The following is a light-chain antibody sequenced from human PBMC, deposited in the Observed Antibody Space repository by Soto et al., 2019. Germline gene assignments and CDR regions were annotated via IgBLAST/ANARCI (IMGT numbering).Light chain of an antibody. CDR3: QHYNDFSWT. Sequence: DIHLTQSPSTLSASVGDRVTITCRASQSISILLAWYQQKPGKDPNLLIDATSTLEAGVASRISGSGSGPEFTLTISILQPDDSATYYCQHYNDFSWTFGQGTKVEIK. J-gene: IGKJ1*01. CDR2: ATS. CDR1: QSISIL. V-gene: IGKV1-5*03.